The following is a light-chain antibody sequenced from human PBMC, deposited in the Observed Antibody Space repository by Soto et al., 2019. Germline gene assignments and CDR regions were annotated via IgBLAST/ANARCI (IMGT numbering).Light chain of an antibody. J-gene: IGKJ4*01. CDR2: ATS. CDR3: QQTNSFPLT. Sequence: DIQMTQSPSSVSASVGDRVTITCRASQYVSEWLAWYQQKPGKAPKPLIYATSNLRSGVPSRFRGSGSGTDFTLTISGLQTEDFATYYCQQTNSFPLTFGGGTNVEIK. V-gene: IGKV1-12*01. CDR1: QYVSEW.